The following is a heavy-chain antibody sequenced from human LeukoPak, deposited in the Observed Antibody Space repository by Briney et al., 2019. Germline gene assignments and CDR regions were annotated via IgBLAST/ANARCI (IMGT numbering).Heavy chain of an antibody. CDR2: IYTSGST. V-gene: IGHV4-61*02. Sequence: SETLSLTCTVSGGSISSGSYYWSWIRQPAGKGLEWIGRIYTSGSTNYNPSLKSRVTISVDTSKNQFSLKLSSVTAADTAVYYCARLEGYCSSTSCYELDAFDIWGQGTMVTVSS. D-gene: IGHD2-2*01. J-gene: IGHJ3*02. CDR1: GGSISSGSYY. CDR3: ARLEGYCSSTSCYELDAFDI.